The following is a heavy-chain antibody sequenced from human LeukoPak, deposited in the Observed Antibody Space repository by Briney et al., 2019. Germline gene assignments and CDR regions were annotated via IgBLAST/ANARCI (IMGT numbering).Heavy chain of an antibody. V-gene: IGHV3-48*01. CDR2: ISSGSNTM. Sequence: PGGSLRLSCAAFGFTFRGYSMSWVRQAPGRGLEWVSYISSGSNTMFYADSMKGRFTISRDNAKNSLFLQMNILRAEDTVVYYCSIVLHFDYESSHAFDIWGQGTMVTVSS. CDR1: GFTFRGYS. D-gene: IGHD3-22*01. CDR3: SIVLHFDYESSHAFDI. J-gene: IGHJ3*02.